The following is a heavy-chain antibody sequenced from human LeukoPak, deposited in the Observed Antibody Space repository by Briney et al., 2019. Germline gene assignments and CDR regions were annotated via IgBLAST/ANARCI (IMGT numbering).Heavy chain of an antibody. CDR3: ARDPAGGSYQFDY. CDR2: IHYSGST. D-gene: IGHD1-26*01. V-gene: IGHV4-59*01. CDR1: GGSISSYY. Sequence: SETLSLTCTVSGGSISSYYWSWIRQPPGKELEWIGYIHYSGSTNYNPSLKSRVTISVDTSKNQFSLKLSSVTAADTAVYYCARDPAGGSYQFDYWGQGTLVTVSS. J-gene: IGHJ4*02.